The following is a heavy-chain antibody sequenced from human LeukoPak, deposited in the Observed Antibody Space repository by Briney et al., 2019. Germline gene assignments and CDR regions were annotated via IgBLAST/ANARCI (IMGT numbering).Heavy chain of an antibody. J-gene: IGHJ4*02. Sequence: SQTLSLTCNVSGGSISSSTYYWSWIRQPAGKGLEWIGRIYSSGRTNYNPSLKSRVTISVDTSKNQFSLNLSSVTAADTAVYYCARDIHTSDWTKFDYWGQGTSVTVSS. V-gene: IGHV4-61*02. CDR3: ARDIHTSDWTKFDY. CDR2: IYSSGRT. D-gene: IGHD6-19*01. CDR1: GGSISSSTYY.